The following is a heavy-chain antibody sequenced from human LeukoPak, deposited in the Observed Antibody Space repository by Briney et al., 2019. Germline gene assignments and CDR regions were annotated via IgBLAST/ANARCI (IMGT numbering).Heavy chain of an antibody. Sequence: GASVKVSCKASGYTFTSYGIGWVRQAPGQGLEWMGWISAYNGNTNYAQKLQGRVTMTTDTSTSTAYMELRSLRSDDTAVYYCARDLSKLTMVRGVWFDPWGQGTLVTVSS. CDR3: ARDLSKLTMVRGVWFDP. D-gene: IGHD3-10*01. CDR1: GYTFTSYG. CDR2: ISAYNGNT. V-gene: IGHV1-18*01. J-gene: IGHJ5*02.